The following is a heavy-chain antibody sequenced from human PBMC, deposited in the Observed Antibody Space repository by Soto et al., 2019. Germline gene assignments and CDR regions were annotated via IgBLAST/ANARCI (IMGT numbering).Heavy chain of an antibody. Sequence: GGSLRLSCAASGFTFSSYGMHWVRQAPGKGLEWVAVIWYDGSNKYYADSVKGRFTISRDNSKNTLYLQMNSLRAEDTAVYYCARDYDSSGYPRYYFDYWGQGTLVTSPQ. J-gene: IGHJ4*02. D-gene: IGHD3-22*01. CDR3: ARDYDSSGYPRYYFDY. CDR2: IWYDGSNK. CDR1: GFTFSSYG. V-gene: IGHV3-33*01.